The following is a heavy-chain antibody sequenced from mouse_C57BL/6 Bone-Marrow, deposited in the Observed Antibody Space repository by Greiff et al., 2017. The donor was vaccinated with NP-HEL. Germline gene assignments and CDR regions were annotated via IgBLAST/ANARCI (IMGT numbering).Heavy chain of an antibody. CDR3: ARSPGLRIPCFAY. J-gene: IGHJ3*01. Sequence: VHLVESGPELVKPGASVKLSCKASGYTFTSYDINWVKQRPGQGLEWIGWIYPRDGSTKYNEKFKGKATLTVDTSSSTAYMELHSLTSEDSAVYFCARSPGLRIPCFAYWGQGTLVTVSA. V-gene: IGHV1-85*01. D-gene: IGHD2-4*01. CDR1: GYTFTSYD. CDR2: IYPRDGST.